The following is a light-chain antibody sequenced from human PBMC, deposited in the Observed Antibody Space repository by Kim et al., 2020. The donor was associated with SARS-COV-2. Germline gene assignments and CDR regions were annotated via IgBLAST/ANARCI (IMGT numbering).Light chain of an antibody. J-gene: IGLJ2*01. V-gene: IGLV3-21*04. CDR2: YDS. CDR1: NIGVKS. Sequence: APGKTAGITCGGDNIGVKSVHWYQQKPGQAPLVLIHYDSDRPSGIPERFSGSNSGNTATLTITGVEAGDEADYYCQVWDNSRVHLVFGGGTQLTVL. CDR3: QVWDNSRVHLV.